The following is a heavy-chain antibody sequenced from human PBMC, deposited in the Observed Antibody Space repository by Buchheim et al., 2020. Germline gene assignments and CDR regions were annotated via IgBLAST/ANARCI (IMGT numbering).Heavy chain of an antibody. D-gene: IGHD3-22*01. J-gene: IGHJ4*02. Sequence: QVQLQESGPGLVKPSETLSLTCTVSGGSISSYYWSWIRQPPGKGLEWIGNIYYSGSSNYNPSLKSRLTLSVDTSNNQFSLKLSSVTTADTAVYYCARYNYDSSGYYGPFDSWGQGTL. V-gene: IGHV4-59*01. CDR1: GGSISSYY. CDR2: IYYSGSS. CDR3: ARYNYDSSGYYGPFDS.